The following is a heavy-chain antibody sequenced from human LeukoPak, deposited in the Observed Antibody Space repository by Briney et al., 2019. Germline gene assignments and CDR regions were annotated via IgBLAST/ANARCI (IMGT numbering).Heavy chain of an antibody. CDR2: FDPEDGET. D-gene: IGHD3-10*01. CDR1: GYTLTELS. J-gene: IGHJ3*02. Sequence: ASVKVSCKVSGYTLTELSMHWVRQAPGKGLEWMGGFDPEDGETIYAQKFQGRVTMIEDTSTDTAYMELSSLRSEDTAVYYCATDYGSGSYYHDAFDIWGQGTMVTVSS. CDR3: ATDYGSGSYYHDAFDI. V-gene: IGHV1-24*01.